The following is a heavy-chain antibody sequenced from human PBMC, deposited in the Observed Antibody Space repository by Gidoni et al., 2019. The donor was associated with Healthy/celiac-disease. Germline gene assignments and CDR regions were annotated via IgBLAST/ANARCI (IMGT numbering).Heavy chain of an antibody. CDR1: GYTFTGYD. CDR3: ATSLQTTVTTPGDYYYYYMDV. D-gene: IGHD4-17*01. Sequence: QVQLVQSGAEVKKPGASVKVSCKASGYTFTGYDMHWVRQAPGQGPEWMGWINPNSGGTNYAQKFQGWVTMTRDTSISTAYMELSRLRSDDTAVYYCATSLQTTVTTPGDYYYYYMDVWGKGTTVTVSS. CDR2: INPNSGGT. V-gene: IGHV1-2*04. J-gene: IGHJ6*03.